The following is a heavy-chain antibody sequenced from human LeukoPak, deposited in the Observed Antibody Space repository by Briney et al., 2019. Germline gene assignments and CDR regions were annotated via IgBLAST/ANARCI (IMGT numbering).Heavy chain of an antibody. CDR1: GGTFSSYA. CDR3: ARRNNSSISYYYYYYMDV. CDR2: IIPILGIA. Sequence: ASVKVSCKASGGTFSSYAISWVRQAPGQGLEWMGRIIPILGIANYAQKFQGRVTNTADESTSTAYIELSSLRSEDTAVYYCARRNNSSISYYYYYYMDVWGKGTTVTVSS. J-gene: IGHJ6*03. D-gene: IGHD6-13*01. V-gene: IGHV1-69*04.